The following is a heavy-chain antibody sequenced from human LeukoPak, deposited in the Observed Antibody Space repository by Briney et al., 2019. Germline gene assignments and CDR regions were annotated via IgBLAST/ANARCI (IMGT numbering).Heavy chain of an antibody. CDR3: TTVTWTTVIEY. CDR1: GFTFSNAW. J-gene: IGHJ4*02. D-gene: IGHD4-17*01. CDR2: IKSKTGGGTT. V-gene: IGHV3-15*01. Sequence: PGGSLRLSCAASGFTFSNAWMSWVRQAPGKGLEWVGRIKSKTGGGTTDYPAPVKGRFAISRDDSKNTLYLQTNSLKTEDTAVYYCTTVTWTTVIEYWGQGALVTVSS.